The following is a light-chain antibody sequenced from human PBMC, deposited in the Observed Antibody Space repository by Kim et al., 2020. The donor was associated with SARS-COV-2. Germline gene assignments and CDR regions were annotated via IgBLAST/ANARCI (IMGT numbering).Light chain of an antibody. CDR2: DAS. CDR3: QQRSNWPLT. CDR1: QSVSRS. J-gene: IGKJ4*01. V-gene: IGKV3-11*01. Sequence: PGERATPSCRASQSVSRSFAWYQQKPGQAPRLLIYDASKRATGIPARFSGSGSGTDFTLTISSLEPEDFAVYYCQQRSNWPLTFGGGTKVDIK.